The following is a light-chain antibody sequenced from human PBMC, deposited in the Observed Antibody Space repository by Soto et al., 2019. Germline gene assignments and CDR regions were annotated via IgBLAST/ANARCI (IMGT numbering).Light chain of an antibody. Sequence: EIVLTQSPATLSLSPGERATLSCRASQSVSSYLAWYQQKPGQAPRLLIYDASNRATGIPARFSGSGSGTDFTLTISSLEPEDFATYFCQQYNDFQYSFGPGTKLDI. CDR1: QSVSSY. CDR2: DAS. CDR3: QQYNDFQYS. V-gene: IGKV3-11*01. J-gene: IGKJ2*01.